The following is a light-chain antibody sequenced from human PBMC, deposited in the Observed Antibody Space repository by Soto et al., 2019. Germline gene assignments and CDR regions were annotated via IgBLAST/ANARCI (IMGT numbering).Light chain of an antibody. J-gene: IGKJ1*01. CDR3: QQYENSPWT. Sequence: AIRMTQSPPSLSASTGARVTLTCRASQSVRSYLACYHQESGNAPQLLIYAASTLKSGVPARFSGSGSGTDFTLTITKLESEDFATYYCQQYENSPWTFGQGTKVEIK. CDR1: QSVRSY. V-gene: IGKV1-8*01. CDR2: AAS.